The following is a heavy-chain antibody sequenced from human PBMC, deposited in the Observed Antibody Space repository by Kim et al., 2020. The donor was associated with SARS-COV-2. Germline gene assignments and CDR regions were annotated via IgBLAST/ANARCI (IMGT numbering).Heavy chain of an antibody. J-gene: IGHJ4*02. CDR2: IYYSGST. V-gene: IGHV4-59*01. CDR1: GGSISSYY. CDR3: ARGSPYDILTGYFPELDY. D-gene: IGHD3-9*01. Sequence: SETLSLTCTVSGGSISSYYWSWIRQSPGKGLEWIGYIYYSGSTNYNPSLKSRVTISVDTSKNQFSLKLSSVTAADTAVYYCARGSPYDILTGYFPELDYWGQGTLVTVSS.